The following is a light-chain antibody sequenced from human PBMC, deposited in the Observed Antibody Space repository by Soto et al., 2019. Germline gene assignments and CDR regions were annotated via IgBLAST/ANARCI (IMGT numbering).Light chain of an antibody. CDR1: QGISSY. V-gene: IGKV1-8*01. J-gene: IGKJ1*01. CDR3: QQYYSHPPRT. CDR2: AAS. Sequence: AIRMTQSPSSLSASTGDRVTITCRASQGISSYLAWYQQKPGKAPKLLIYAASTLQSGVPSRFSGSGSGTDFTLTISCLQSEDFATYYCQQYYSHPPRTFGQGTKVEIK.